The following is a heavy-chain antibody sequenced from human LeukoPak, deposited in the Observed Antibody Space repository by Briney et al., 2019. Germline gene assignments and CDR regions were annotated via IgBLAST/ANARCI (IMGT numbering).Heavy chain of an antibody. D-gene: IGHD4-17*01. J-gene: IGHJ4*02. CDR2: IIPILAIA. CDR1: GGTFSSSP. Sequence: ASVKVSCKASGGTFSSSPITWVRQAPGQGLEWMGRIIPILAIANYAQKFQGRVTITADKSTRTAYMELISLRSEDTAVYYCARQYGNMTMVTNSDYWGQGTLVTVSS. V-gene: IGHV1-69*02. CDR3: ARQYGNMTMVTNSDY.